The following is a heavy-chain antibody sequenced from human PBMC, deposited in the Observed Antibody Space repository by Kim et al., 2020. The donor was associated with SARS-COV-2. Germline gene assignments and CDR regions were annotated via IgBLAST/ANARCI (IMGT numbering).Heavy chain of an antibody. CDR1: GFTFSSYG. D-gene: IGHD4-17*01. V-gene: IGHV3-33*06. Sequence: GGSLRLSCAASGFTFSSYGMHWVRQAPGKGLEWVAVIWYDGSNKYYADSVKGRFTISRDNSKNTLYLQMNSLRAEDTAVYYCAKAQDGNDYALGAFDIWGQGTMVTVSS. CDR2: IWYDGSNK. CDR3: AKAQDGNDYALGAFDI. J-gene: IGHJ3*02.